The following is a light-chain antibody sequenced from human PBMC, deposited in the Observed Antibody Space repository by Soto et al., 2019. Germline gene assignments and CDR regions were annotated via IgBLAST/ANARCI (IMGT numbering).Light chain of an antibody. CDR2: GAS. J-gene: IGKJ3*01. Sequence: EIVLTQSPGTLSLSPGERATLSCRASQSVSSSYLAWYQQKPGQAPRLLIYGASSRATGIPDRFSGSGSGTYFPLTISILEHEDSAVYYCQQYGSSPFTFGPGTKVEIK. CDR1: QSVSSSY. CDR3: QQYGSSPFT. V-gene: IGKV3-20*01.